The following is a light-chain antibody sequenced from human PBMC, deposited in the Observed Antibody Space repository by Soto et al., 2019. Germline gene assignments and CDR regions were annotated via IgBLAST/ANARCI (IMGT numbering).Light chain of an antibody. V-gene: IGKV3-15*01. CDR2: RAS. CDR3: QQYNNWPQT. J-gene: IGKJ1*01. Sequence: LTPSPSTLSVSPGDSATLPCRARQSVRRSIAWYQPKPGQAPRILIYRASTRATGIPARFSGSGSGTESTLTISSLLSEDFAVYYCQQYNNWPQTFGQGTKVDIK. CDR1: QSVRRS.